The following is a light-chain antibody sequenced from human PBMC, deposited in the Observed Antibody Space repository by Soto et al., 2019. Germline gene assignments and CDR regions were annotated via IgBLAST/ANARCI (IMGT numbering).Light chain of an antibody. CDR2: ATS. J-gene: IGKJ5*01. CDR3: QQRYSWPVT. Sequence: VWTQSPAPLSFSPGDRATLSCRASQSITDYLGWYQQKPGQAPRLLIYATSHRATGVPARFSGSGSGTDFTLTISSLEPEDFSLYYCQQRYSWPVTFGQGTRLEV. CDR1: QSITDY. V-gene: IGKV3-11*01.